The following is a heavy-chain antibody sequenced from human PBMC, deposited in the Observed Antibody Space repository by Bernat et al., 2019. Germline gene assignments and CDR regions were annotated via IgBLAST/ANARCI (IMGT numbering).Heavy chain of an antibody. V-gene: IGHV3-23*01. CDR3: AKGGYYYGSGFVDY. CDR1: GFTFSSYV. J-gene: IGHJ4*02. D-gene: IGHD3-10*01. CDR2: ISGSGGST. Sequence: EVQLLESGGGLVQPGGSLRLSCAASGFTFSSYVMSWVRQAPGKGLEWVSAISGSGGSTYYADSVKGRFTISRDNSKNTLYLQMNSLRAEDTAVYYCAKGGYYYGSGFVDYWGQGTLVTVSS.